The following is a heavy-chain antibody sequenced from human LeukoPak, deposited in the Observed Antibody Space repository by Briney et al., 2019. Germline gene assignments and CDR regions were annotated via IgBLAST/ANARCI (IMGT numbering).Heavy chain of an antibody. CDR3: ARARFLEWSTYYYMDV. CDR2: INHSGST. J-gene: IGHJ6*03. D-gene: IGHD3-3*01. V-gene: IGHV4-34*01. CDR1: GGSFSGYY. Sequence: SETLSLTCAVYGGSFSGYYWSWIRQPPGKGLEWIGEINHSGSTNYNPSLKSRVTISVDTSKNQFSLKLSSVTAADTAVYYCARARFLEWSTYYYMDVWGKGTTVTVSS.